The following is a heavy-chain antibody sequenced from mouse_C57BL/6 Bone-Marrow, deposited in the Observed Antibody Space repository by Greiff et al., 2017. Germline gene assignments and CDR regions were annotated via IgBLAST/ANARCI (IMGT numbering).Heavy chain of an antibody. CDR3: ARGYYGSSYRWYFDV. V-gene: IGHV1-80*01. CDR2: IYPGDGDT. J-gene: IGHJ1*03. CDR1: GYAFSSYW. D-gene: IGHD1-1*01. Sequence: QVQLQQSGAELVKPGASVKISCKASGYAFSSYWMNWVKQRPGKGLEWIGQIYPGDGDTNYNGKFKGKATLTADKSSSTAYMQLSSLTSEDSAVYFCARGYYGSSYRWYFDVWGTGTTVTVSS.